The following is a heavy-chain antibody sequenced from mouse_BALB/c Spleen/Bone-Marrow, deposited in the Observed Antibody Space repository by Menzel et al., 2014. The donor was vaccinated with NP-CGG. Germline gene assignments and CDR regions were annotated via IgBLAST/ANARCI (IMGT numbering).Heavy chain of an antibody. CDR3: TRPGYLYGSGPYAMDY. CDR1: GYTFTSYW. V-gene: IGHV1-69*02. Sequence: QVQLQQSGAELVRPGASVKLSCKASGYTFTSYWINWVKQRPGQGLEWIGNIYPSDSYTNYNQKFKDKATLTVDKSSSTAYMQLSSPTSEDSAVYYCTRPGYLYGSGPYAMDYWGQGTSVTVSS. D-gene: IGHD1-1*01. J-gene: IGHJ4*01. CDR2: IYPSDSYT.